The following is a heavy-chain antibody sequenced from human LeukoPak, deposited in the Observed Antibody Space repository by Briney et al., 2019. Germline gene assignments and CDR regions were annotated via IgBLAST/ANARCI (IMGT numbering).Heavy chain of an antibody. D-gene: IGHD3-22*01. V-gene: IGHV1-69*05. J-gene: IGHJ4*02. CDR1: GGTLSSYA. CDR2: IIPIFGTA. CDR3: AGYYYDSSGYYY. Sequence: ASVKVSCKASGGTLSSYAISWVRQAPGQGLEWMGRIIPIFGTANYAQKFQGRVTITTDESTSTAYMELSSLRSEDTAVYYCAGYYYDSSGYYYWGQGTLVTVSS.